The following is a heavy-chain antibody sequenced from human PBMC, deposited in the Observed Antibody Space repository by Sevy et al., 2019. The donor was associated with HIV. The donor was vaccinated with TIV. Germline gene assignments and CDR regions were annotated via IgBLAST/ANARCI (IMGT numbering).Heavy chain of an antibody. D-gene: IGHD3-22*01. CDR1: GYTLTALS. CDR2: FDPEDGET. V-gene: IGHV1-24*01. J-gene: IGHJ4*02. Sequence: ASVKVSCKVSGYTLTALSMHWVRQAPGKGLEWMGTFDPEDGETRFAQKFQGRVTMTEDTSTDTAYMELSSLRSEDTAVYFCATTKDYNDSSRYPFDHWGQGALVTVSS. CDR3: ATTKDYNDSSRYPFDH.